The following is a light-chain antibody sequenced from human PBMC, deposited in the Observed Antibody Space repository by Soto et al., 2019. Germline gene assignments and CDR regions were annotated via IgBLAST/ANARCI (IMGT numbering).Light chain of an antibody. Sequence: QAVVTQPPSVSGAPGQRVTISCTGSSSNIGAGYPVHWYQPLPGTAPKLLIHGNTNRPSGVPDRFSGSRSGLAITGLQAEDAADYYCQSYDSRLSGYVFGTGTKLTVL. J-gene: IGLJ1*01. V-gene: IGLV1-40*01. CDR3: QSYDSRLSGYV. CDR2: GNT. CDR1: SSNIGAGYP.